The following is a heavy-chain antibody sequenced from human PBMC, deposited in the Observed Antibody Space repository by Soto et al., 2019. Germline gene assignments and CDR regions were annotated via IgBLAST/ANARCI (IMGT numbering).Heavy chain of an antibody. J-gene: IGHJ4*02. CDR2: IIPIFGTA. CDR3: ASPPRIRDRGRFDY. V-gene: IGHV1-69*01. CDR1: GGTFSSYA. Sequence: QVQLVQSGAEVKKPGSSVKVSCKASGGTFSSYAISWVRQAPGQGLEWMGGIIPIFGTANYAQKFQGGVTIQEDESTRTAYMELRSLRSEDTAVYYCASPPRIRDRGRFDYWGQGTLVTVSS. D-gene: IGHD1-26*01.